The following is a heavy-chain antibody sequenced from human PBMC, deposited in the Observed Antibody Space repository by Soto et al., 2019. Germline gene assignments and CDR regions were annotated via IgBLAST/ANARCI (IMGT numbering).Heavy chain of an antibody. V-gene: IGHV4-4*02. D-gene: IGHD6-19*01. CDR1: AVSISSGSF. Sequence: QVQLQESGPGLVKPSGTLSLTCAVSAVSISSGSFWGWVRQPPGKGLEWIGDIHHSGSTNYNLSLKSRVTIAVDTSKNHFSLKLNSVTAADTAVYYCARSAGWYAVHSWGQGILVIVSS. CDR2: IHHSGST. J-gene: IGHJ4*02. CDR3: ARSAGWYAVHS.